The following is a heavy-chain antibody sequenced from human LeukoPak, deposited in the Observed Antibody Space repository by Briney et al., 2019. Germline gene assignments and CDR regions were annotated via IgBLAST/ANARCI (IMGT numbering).Heavy chain of an antibody. V-gene: IGHV4-59*01. Sequence: SETLSLTCTVSGCSISSYYWSWIRQPPGKGLEWIGYIYYSGSTNYNPSLKSRVTISVDTSKNQFSLKLSSVTAADTAVYYCARDLAFYYDSSGYEAFDIWGQGTMVTVSS. CDR3: ARDLAFYYDSSGYEAFDI. D-gene: IGHD3-22*01. J-gene: IGHJ3*02. CDR1: GCSISSYY. CDR2: IYYSGST.